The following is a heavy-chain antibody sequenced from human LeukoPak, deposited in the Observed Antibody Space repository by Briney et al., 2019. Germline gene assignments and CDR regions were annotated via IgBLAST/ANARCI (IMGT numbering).Heavy chain of an antibody. Sequence: PGGSLRLSCAASGSTFSNAWMSWVRQAPGKGLEWVGRIKSKSDGGTTDYAAPVEGRFTISRDDSKNTLYLQMNSLKTEDTAVYYCTTGSYYDTTDYWGQGTLVTVSS. V-gene: IGHV3-15*01. CDR2: IKSKSDGGTT. D-gene: IGHD3-22*01. CDR1: GSTFSNAW. CDR3: TTGSYYDTTDY. J-gene: IGHJ4*02.